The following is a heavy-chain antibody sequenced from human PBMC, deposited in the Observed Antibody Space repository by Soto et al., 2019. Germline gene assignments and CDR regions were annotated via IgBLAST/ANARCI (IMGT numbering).Heavy chain of an antibody. V-gene: IGHV4-34*01. J-gene: IGHJ4*02. CDR2: INHSGSS. D-gene: IGHD3-10*01. CDR1: GESFSAYY. CDR3: ARVRSDYYGSPPLDC. Sequence: SETLSLTCAVYGESFSAYYWNWIRQSPGKGLDWIGEINHSGSSTYNPSLESRVTMSVDTSRNQFSLKLTSVTAADTAVYYCARVRSDYYGSPPLDCWCQGSLVTVSS.